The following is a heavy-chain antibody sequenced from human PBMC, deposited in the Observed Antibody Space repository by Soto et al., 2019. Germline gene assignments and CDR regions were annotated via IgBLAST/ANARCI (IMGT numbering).Heavy chain of an antibody. J-gene: IGHJ4*02. V-gene: IGHV1-18*01. CDR2: ISAHNGNT. Sequence: QVHLVQSGAEVKKPGASVKVSCKASGYTFTSYGITWVRQAPGQGLEWMGWISAHNGNTYYAQAIQGRVIVTSNTSTSAAYMELRSMISDDTAVYYCARGRYGDYWGQGALVTVSS. CDR1: GYTFTSYG. D-gene: IGHD1-1*01. CDR3: ARGRYGDY.